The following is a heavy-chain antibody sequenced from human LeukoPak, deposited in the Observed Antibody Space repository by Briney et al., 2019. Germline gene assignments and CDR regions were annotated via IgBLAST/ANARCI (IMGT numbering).Heavy chain of an antibody. CDR3: TRDPNALDF. CDR1: GFIFSAYS. V-gene: IGHV3-48*01. Sequence: PGGSLRLSCAASGFIFSAYSMTWVRQAPGKGLEWVSYITRSSSPIYYADSVRGRFTISRDNAKNSLYLQMNSLRAEDTAVYYCTRDPNALDFWGQGTLVTVSS. CDR2: ITRSSSPI. J-gene: IGHJ4*02.